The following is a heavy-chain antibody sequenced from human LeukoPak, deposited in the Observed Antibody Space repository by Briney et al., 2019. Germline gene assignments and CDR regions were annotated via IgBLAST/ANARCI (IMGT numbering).Heavy chain of an antibody. J-gene: IGHJ4*02. Sequence: GWSLRLSCAACGLTFSSHAMSWVRQAPGKGLEWVSAISADSYYTYYADSVQGRFTISRDNSKNTLYLQMNSLRAEDTALYYCANFVDTSMGGNDYWGQGTLVTVSS. CDR1: GLTFSSHA. D-gene: IGHD5-18*01. CDR2: ISADSYYT. V-gene: IGHV3-23*01. CDR3: ANFVDTSMGGNDY.